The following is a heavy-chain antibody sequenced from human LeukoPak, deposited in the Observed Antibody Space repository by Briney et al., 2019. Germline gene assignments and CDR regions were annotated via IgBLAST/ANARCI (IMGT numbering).Heavy chain of an antibody. J-gene: IGHJ4*02. V-gene: IGHV3-20*04. D-gene: IGHD5-18*01. CDR3: ARAAAGYSYGYPLDY. CDR1: GFTFDDYG. CDR2: VNWNGGST. Sequence: GGSLRLSCAASGFTFDDYGMSWVRQAPGKGLEWVSGVNWNGGSTGYADSVKGRFTISRDNAKNSLYLQMNSLRAEDTALYYCARAAAGYSYGYPLDYWGQGTLVTVSS.